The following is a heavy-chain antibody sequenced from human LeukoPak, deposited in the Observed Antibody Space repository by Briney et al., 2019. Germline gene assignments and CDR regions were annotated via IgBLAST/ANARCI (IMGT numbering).Heavy chain of an antibody. CDR1: GGSISSGSYC. V-gene: IGHV4-61*09. Sequence: PSETLSLTCTVSGGSISSGSYCWSWIRKPAGKGLEWIGHMHTSGSTNYNPSLKSRVTISVDMSKNQFSLKLSSVTAADTAVYYCARDLGVDTAMLFDYWGQGTLVTVSS. CDR2: MHTSGST. J-gene: IGHJ4*02. D-gene: IGHD5-18*01. CDR3: ARDLGVDTAMLFDY.